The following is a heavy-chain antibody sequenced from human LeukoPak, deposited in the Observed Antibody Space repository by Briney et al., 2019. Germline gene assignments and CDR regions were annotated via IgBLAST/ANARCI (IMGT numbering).Heavy chain of an antibody. CDR2: IKEDGSEK. CDR3: ARDRETWVVDALDI. CDR1: GFTFRNYW. J-gene: IGHJ3*02. D-gene: IGHD6-19*01. Sequence: GGSLRLSCVASGFTFRNYWMNWVRQAPGKGLEWVANIKEDGSEKHYVDSVKGRFTFSRDNAKKSVYLQMSSLRVEDTAVYYCARDRETWVVDALDIWGQGTSVTVSA. V-gene: IGHV3-7*01.